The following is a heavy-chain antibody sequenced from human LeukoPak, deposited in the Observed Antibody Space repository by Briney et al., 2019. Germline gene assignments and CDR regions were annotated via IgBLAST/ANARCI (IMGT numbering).Heavy chain of an antibody. CDR1: GFTFSSYW. V-gene: IGHV3-7*01. CDR3: VREGGMPKTRYFDY. D-gene: IGHD1-1*01. J-gene: IGHJ4*02. CDR2: IKQDGSEK. Sequence: PGGSLRLSCAASGFTFSSYWMSWVRQAPGKGLEWVANIKQDGSEKYYVDSVKGRFTISRDNAKNSLYLQMNSLRAEDTAVYYCVREGGMPKTRYFDYWGQGTPVTVSS.